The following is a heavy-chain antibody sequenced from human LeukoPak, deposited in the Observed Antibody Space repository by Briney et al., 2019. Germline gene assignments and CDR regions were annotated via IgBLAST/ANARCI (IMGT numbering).Heavy chain of an antibody. CDR2: IYHSGST. Sequence: PSQTLSLTCTVSGGSISSGGYYWSWIRQPPGKGLEWIGYIYHSGSTYYNPSLKSRVTISVDRSKNQFSLKLSSVTAADTAVYYCARGVGATGNWFDPWGQGTLVTVSS. V-gene: IGHV4-30-2*01. D-gene: IGHD1-26*01. CDR1: GGSISSGGYY. J-gene: IGHJ5*02. CDR3: ARGVGATGNWFDP.